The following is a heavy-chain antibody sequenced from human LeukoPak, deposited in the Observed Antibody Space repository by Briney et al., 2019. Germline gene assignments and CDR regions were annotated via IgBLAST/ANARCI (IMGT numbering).Heavy chain of an antibody. CDR1: GFTFSSYA. J-gene: IGHJ4*02. D-gene: IGHD6-19*01. Sequence: GGSLRLSCAASGFTFSSYAMHWVRQAPGKGLEWVAVISYDGSNKYYADSVKGRFTISRDNSKNTLYLQMNSLRAEDTAVYYCASPIAVAGIPGGFHWGQGTLVTVSS. CDR2: ISYDGSNK. V-gene: IGHV3-30-3*01. CDR3: ASPIAVAGIPGGFH.